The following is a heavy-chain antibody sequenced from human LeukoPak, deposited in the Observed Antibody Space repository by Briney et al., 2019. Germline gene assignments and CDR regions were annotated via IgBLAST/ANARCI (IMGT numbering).Heavy chain of an antibody. Sequence: SVKVSCKASGGTFSSYAISWVRQAPGQGLEWMGGIIPIFGTANYAQKFQGRVTITTDESTSTAYMELSSLRSEDTAVYYCARGSLPAAIRWDAFDIWGQGTMVTVSS. CDR2: IIPIFGTA. J-gene: IGHJ3*02. D-gene: IGHD2-2*02. V-gene: IGHV1-69*05. CDR3: ARGSLPAAIRWDAFDI. CDR1: GGTFSSYA.